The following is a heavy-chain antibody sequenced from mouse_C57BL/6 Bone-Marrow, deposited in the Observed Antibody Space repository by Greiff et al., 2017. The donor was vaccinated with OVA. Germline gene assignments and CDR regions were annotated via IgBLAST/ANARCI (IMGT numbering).Heavy chain of an antibody. Sequence: VKLMESGPGLVQPSQSLSITCTVSGFSLTSYGVHWVRQSPGKGLEWLGVIWRGGSTDYNAAFMSRLSITKDNSKSQVFFKMNSLQADDTAIYYCAKMGYDRDYYAMDYWGQGTSVTVSS. CDR3: AKMGYDRDYYAMDY. V-gene: IGHV2-5*01. J-gene: IGHJ4*01. CDR2: IWRGGST. CDR1: GFSLTSYG. D-gene: IGHD2-2*01.